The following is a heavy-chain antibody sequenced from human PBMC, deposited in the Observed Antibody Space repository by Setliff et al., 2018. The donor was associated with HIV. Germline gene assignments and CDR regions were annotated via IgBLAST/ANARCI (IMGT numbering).Heavy chain of an antibody. D-gene: IGHD2-21*02. CDR1: GGSISSSSHY. V-gene: IGHV4-61*05. J-gene: IGHJ3*02. Sequence: PSETLSLTCTVSGGSISSSSHYWGWIRQSPGKGLEWIGYIYTSGSTNYNPSLKSRVTISVDTSKNQFSLKLSSVTAADTAVYYCARGMTYDAFDIWGQGTMVTVSS. CDR3: ARGMTYDAFDI. CDR2: IYTSGST.